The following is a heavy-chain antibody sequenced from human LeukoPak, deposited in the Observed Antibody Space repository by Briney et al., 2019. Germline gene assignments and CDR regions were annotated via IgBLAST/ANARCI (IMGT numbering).Heavy chain of an antibody. D-gene: IGHD4-17*01. J-gene: IGHJ4*02. V-gene: IGHV4-4*02. CDR1: GDSINSLDL. Sequence: SGTLSLTCTVSGDSINSLDLWSWVRQPPGKGLEWIGEMYLSGTTHSNPSVKSRVTISIDKSKNQFFLNLSSVTAADTAVYYCAKEGGLGDYGDYNDDYWGQGTLVTVSS. CDR3: AKEGGLGDYGDYNDDY. CDR2: MYLSGTT.